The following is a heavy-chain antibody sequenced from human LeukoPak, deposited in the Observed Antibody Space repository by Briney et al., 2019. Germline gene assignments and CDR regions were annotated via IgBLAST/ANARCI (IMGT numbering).Heavy chain of an antibody. V-gene: IGHV5-51*01. Sequence: GESLKISCKGSGYSFTSYWIGWVRQMPGKGLEWMGIIYPGDSDTRYSPSFQGQVTISADKSISTAYLQWSSLKASDTVMYYCARLGESIVVAQQPGALDIWGQGTMVTVSS. CDR1: GYSFTSYW. CDR3: ARLGESIVVAQQPGALDI. D-gene: IGHD3-22*01. CDR2: IYPGDSDT. J-gene: IGHJ3*02.